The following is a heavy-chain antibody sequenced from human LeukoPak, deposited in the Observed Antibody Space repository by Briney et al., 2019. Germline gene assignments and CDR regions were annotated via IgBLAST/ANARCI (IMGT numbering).Heavy chain of an antibody. V-gene: IGHV3-23*01. CDR3: AKDGQLVPFNPHFDY. CDR1: GFSFSNYA. CDR2: ISGSGGST. Sequence: PGGSLRLSCAASGFSFSNYAMSWVRQAPGKGLEWVSAISGSGGSTYYADSVKGRFTISRDNSKNTLYLQMNSLRAEDTAVYYCAKDGQLVPFNPHFDYWGQGTLVTVSS. J-gene: IGHJ4*02. D-gene: IGHD6-6*01.